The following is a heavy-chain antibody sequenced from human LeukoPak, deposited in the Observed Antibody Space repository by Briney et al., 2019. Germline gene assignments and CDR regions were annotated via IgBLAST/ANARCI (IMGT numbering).Heavy chain of an antibody. Sequence: GGSLRLSCAASGFTFSSYAMSWVRQAPGKGLEWVSAISGSGSSTYYADSVKGRFTISRDNSKNTLYLQMNSLRAEDTAVYYCAKVSTPSEIDFAFDYWGQGTLVTVSS. V-gene: IGHV3-23*01. CDR1: GFTFSSYA. CDR3: AKVSTPSEIDFAFDY. J-gene: IGHJ4*02. D-gene: IGHD3-9*01. CDR2: ISGSGSST.